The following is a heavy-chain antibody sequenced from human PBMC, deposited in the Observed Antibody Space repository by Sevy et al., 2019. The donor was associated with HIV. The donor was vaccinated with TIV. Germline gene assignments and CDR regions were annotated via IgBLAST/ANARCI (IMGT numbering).Heavy chain of an antibody. CDR3: ARGHILSCSSTDCPRYYFDY. D-gene: IGHD2-2*01. CDR2: INHSGST. CDR1: GGSFSGYY. V-gene: IGHV4-34*01. J-gene: IGHJ4*02. Sequence: SETLSLTCAVYGGSFSGYYWSWIRQPPGKGLEWIGEINHSGSTNYNPSLKSRVTISVDTSKNQFSLMLSSVTAADTAVYYCARGHILSCSSTDCPRYYFDYWGQGTLVTVSS.